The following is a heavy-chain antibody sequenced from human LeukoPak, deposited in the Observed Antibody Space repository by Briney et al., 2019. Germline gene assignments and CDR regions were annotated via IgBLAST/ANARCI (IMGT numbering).Heavy chain of an antibody. V-gene: IGHV4-61*01. J-gene: IGHJ6*03. D-gene: IGHD5-12*01. CDR2: MYYSGST. CDR1: GGSISSGSYY. CDR3: ARGARGYTVLGQITPEAYYYYMDV. Sequence: PSQTLSLTCTVSGGSISSGSYYWTWIRKPPGQGLEWIGYMYYSGSTSYNPSLRSRVTISVDTSKNQFFLKLTSVTAADTAVYYCARGARGYTVLGQITPEAYYYYMDVWGKGTTVTVSS.